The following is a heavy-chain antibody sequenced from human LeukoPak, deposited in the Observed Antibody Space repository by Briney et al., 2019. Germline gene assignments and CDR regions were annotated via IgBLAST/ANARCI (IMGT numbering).Heavy chain of an antibody. J-gene: IGHJ5*02. Sequence: GGSLRLSCAASGFTFSSYGMHWVRQAPGKGLEWVAVISYDGSNKYYADSVKGRFTISRHNSKNTLYLQMNSLRAEDTAVYYCAKDGDSSGYLGWFDPWGQGTLVTVSS. CDR3: AKDGDSSGYLGWFDP. D-gene: IGHD3-22*01. CDR1: GFTFSSYG. V-gene: IGHV3-30*18. CDR2: ISYDGSNK.